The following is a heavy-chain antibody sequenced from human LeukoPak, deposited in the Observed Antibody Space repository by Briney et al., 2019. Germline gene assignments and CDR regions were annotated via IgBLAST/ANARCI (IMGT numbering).Heavy chain of an antibody. CDR3: ARERAYMVRGVIDY. Sequence: PGGSLRLSCAASGFTFSSYSMNWVRQAPGKGLEWVSSISSSSSYIYYADSVKGRFTISRGNAKNSLYLQMNSLRAEDTAVYYCARERAYMVRGVIDYWGQGTLVTVSS. CDR1: GFTFSSYS. D-gene: IGHD3-10*01. V-gene: IGHV3-21*01. J-gene: IGHJ4*02. CDR2: ISSSSSYI.